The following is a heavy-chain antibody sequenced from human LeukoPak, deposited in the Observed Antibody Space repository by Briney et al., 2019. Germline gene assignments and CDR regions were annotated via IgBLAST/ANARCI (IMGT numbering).Heavy chain of an antibody. V-gene: IGHV4-39*01. J-gene: IGHJ3*02. CDR1: GGSISSSRYS. CDR2: IYYSGST. D-gene: IGHD2-15*01. Sequence: PSETLSLTCTVSGGSISSSRYSWGWIRQPPGKGLEWIGSIYYSGSTYYNPSLKSRVTISVDTSKNQFSLKLSSVTAADTAVYYCARPSEGIYAFDIWGQGTMVTVSS. CDR3: ARPSEGIYAFDI.